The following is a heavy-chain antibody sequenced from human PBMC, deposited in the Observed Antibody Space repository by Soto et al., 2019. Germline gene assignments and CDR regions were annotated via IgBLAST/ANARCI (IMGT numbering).Heavy chain of an antibody. V-gene: IGHV4-61*01. Sequence: SETLSLTCAVYGGFVSSGSYYWSWIRQPPGKGLEWIGEMSHSGGTHFNPSLKSRVTISVDTSKNQFSLMMSSVTAADTALYYCARVERGTVTTVVDAFDIWGPGTMVTVSS. CDR2: MSHSGGT. J-gene: IGHJ3*02. CDR3: ARVERGTVTTVVDAFDI. CDR1: GGFVSSGSYY. D-gene: IGHD1-1*01.